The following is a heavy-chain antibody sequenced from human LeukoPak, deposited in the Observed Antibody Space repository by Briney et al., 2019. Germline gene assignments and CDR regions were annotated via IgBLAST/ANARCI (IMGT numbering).Heavy chain of an antibody. V-gene: IGHV3-30*18. CDR3: AKPHWYSSGWYYFDY. Sequence: PGGSLRLSCAASGFTFSSYGMHWVRQAPGKGLEWVAVISYDGSNKYYADSVKGRFTISRDNSKNTLYLQMNSLRAEDTAVYYCAKPHWYSSGWYYFDYWGQGTLVTVSS. J-gene: IGHJ4*02. CDR2: ISYDGSNK. D-gene: IGHD6-19*01. CDR1: GFTFSSYG.